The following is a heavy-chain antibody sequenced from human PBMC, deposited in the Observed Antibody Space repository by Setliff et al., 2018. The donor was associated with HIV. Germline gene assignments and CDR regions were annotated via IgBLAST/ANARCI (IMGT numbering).Heavy chain of an antibody. CDR2: IHHSGST. V-gene: IGHV4-38-2*02. Sequence: SETLSLTCTVYGYRISDGYSWGWIRQPPGKGLEWIGSIHHSGSTHYNSSLKSRVTRSVDTSNNQFSLKLTSVTAADTAVYYCASRPPMATGEGGDWGQGTLVT. J-gene: IGHJ4*02. CDR1: GYRISDGYS. D-gene: IGHD5-12*01. CDR3: ASRPPMATGEGGD.